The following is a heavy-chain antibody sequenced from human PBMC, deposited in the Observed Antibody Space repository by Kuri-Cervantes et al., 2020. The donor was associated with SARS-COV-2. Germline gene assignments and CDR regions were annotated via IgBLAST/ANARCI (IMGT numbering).Heavy chain of an antibody. D-gene: IGHD6-19*01. J-gene: IGHJ4*01. CDR1: GFTFSSYW. Sequence: GESLKISCAASGFTFSSYWMSWVRQAPGKGLEWVANIKQDGSEKYSVDSVQGRFTISRDNAKNSLYLQMNSLRAEVTAVYYCSRDGGEQWLVHWEFDYWGQEPWSPSPQ. CDR2: IKQDGSEK. CDR3: SRDGGEQWLVHWEFDY. V-gene: IGHV3-7*01.